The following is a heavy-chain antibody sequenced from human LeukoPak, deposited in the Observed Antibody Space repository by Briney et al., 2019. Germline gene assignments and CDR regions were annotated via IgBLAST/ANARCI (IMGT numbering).Heavy chain of an antibody. J-gene: IGHJ4*02. CDR2: INPNSGGT. Sequence: ASVKVSCKASGYTFTGYYMHWVRQAPGQGLEWMGRINPNSGGTNYAQKFQGRVTMTRDTSISTAYMELSRLRSDDTAVYYSARSSYYDSSGYNDYWGQGTLVTVSS. CDR3: ARSSYYDSSGYNDY. V-gene: IGHV1-2*06. D-gene: IGHD3-22*01. CDR1: GYTFTGYY.